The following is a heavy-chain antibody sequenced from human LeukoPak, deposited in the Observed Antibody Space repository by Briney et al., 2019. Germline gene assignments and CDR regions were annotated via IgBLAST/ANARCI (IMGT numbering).Heavy chain of an antibody. Sequence: GGSLRLSCAASGFSFSDYEMNWVRQAPGKGLEWVSYISESSATIYYGDSVQGRFTISRDNSKNRLYLHTDSLRTEDTAVYYCAKDLIVSGTATILDYWGQGTLVTVSS. CDR3: AKDLIVSGTATILDY. J-gene: IGHJ4*02. CDR1: GFSFSDYE. V-gene: IGHV3-48*01. CDR2: ISESSATI. D-gene: IGHD5-24*01.